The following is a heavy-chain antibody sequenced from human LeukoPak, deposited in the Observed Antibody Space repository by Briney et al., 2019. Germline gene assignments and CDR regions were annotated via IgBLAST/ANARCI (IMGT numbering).Heavy chain of an antibody. D-gene: IGHD3-22*01. Sequence: PGGSLRLSCAASGFTFGTYAMSWVRQAPGKWLEWVSSISSSSSYIYYADSVKGRFTISRDNAKNSLYLQMNSLRAEDTAVYYCARDPANYYDSSGYYWGQGTLVTVSS. CDR3: ARDPANYYDSSGYY. J-gene: IGHJ4*02. CDR1: GFTFGTYA. V-gene: IGHV3-21*01. CDR2: ISSSSSYI.